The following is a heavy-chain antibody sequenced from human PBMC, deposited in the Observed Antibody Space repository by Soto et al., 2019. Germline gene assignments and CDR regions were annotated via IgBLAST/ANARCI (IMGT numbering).Heavy chain of an antibody. CDR2: IYYSGST. V-gene: IGHV4-59*01. J-gene: IGHJ2*01. CDR1: GGSISSYY. CDR3: ARDYHYPDTCWYFDL. Sequence: QVQLQESGPGLVKPSETLSLTCTVSGGSISSYYWSWIRQPPGKGLEWIGYIYYSGSTNYNPSLMRRVPRXXYXSXXPFSLKLSSVTAADTAVYYCARDYHYPDTCWYFDLWGRGTLVTVSS. D-gene: IGHD3-22*01.